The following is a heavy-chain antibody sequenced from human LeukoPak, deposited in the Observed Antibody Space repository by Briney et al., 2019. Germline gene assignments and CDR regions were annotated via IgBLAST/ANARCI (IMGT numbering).Heavy chain of an antibody. D-gene: IGHD2-2*01. CDR3: ATAQATSRLIPFDY. J-gene: IGHJ4*02. Sequence: ETLSLTCTVSGGSISSYYWSWIRQPAGKGLEWIGRIYTSGSTNYNPSLKSRVTMSVDTSKNQFSLKLSSVTAADTAVYYCATAQATSRLIPFDYWGQGTLVTVSS. CDR2: IYTSGST. CDR1: GGSISSYY. V-gene: IGHV4-4*07.